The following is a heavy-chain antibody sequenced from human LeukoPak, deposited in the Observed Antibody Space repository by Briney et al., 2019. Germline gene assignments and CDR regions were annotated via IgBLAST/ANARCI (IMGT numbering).Heavy chain of an antibody. V-gene: IGHV3-30-3*01. Sequence: GGSLRLSCAASGFIFSSYAMHWVRQAPGKGLEWVAVISYDGSNKYYADSVKGRFTISRDNSKNTLYLQMNSLRAEDTAVYYCARPNYYDSSGYYSPPGYWGQGTLVTVSS. CDR2: ISYDGSNK. CDR1: GFIFSSYA. J-gene: IGHJ4*02. CDR3: ARPNYYDSSGYYSPPGY. D-gene: IGHD3-22*01.